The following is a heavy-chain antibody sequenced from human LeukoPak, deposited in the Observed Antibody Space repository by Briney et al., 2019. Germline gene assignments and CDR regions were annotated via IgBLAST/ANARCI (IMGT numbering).Heavy chain of an antibody. V-gene: IGHV3-23*01. CDR3: AKGSRYNSGLLHYMDV. Sequence: PGGSLRLSCAAAGFTFNNYSMSWVRQAPGKVLEWVSCVSGIGGRTNYVDSVKGRFTISRDNSNNTLHRQLDIVRVTGPAVYYCAKGSRYNSGLLHYMDVWGKGTTVTVSS. CDR1: GFTFNNYS. J-gene: IGHJ6*03. D-gene: IGHD5-12*01. CDR2: VSGIGGRT.